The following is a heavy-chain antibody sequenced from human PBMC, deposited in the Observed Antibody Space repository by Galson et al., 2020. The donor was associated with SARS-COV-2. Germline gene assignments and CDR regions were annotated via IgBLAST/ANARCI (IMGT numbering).Heavy chain of an antibody. J-gene: IGHJ4*02. CDR1: GFTFSNAW. D-gene: IGHD3-10*01. CDR2: IITESDGGTT. Sequence: GGSLRLSCAASGFTFSNAWMSWVRQAPGKGLEWVGRIITESDGGTTDYAAPVKGRFTISRDDSKNTLYLQMNSLKTEDTAVYYCTPTKYYGSGTYWGQGILVSVSS. V-gene: IGHV3-15*01. CDR3: TPTKYYGSGTY.